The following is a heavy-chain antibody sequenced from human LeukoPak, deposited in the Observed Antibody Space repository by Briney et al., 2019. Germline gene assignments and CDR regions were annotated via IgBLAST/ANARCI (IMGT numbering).Heavy chain of an antibody. CDR1: GYTFTSYY. Sequence: EASVKVSCKASGYTFTSYYMHWMRQAPGQGLEWMGIINPSGGSTSYAQKFQGRVTMTRDMSTSTAYMELSSLRSEDTAVYYCARAAGSSANEYYYYYYMDVWGKGTTVTVSS. CDR2: INPSGGST. V-gene: IGHV1-46*01. D-gene: IGHD6-6*01. J-gene: IGHJ6*03. CDR3: ARAAGSSANEYYYYYYMDV.